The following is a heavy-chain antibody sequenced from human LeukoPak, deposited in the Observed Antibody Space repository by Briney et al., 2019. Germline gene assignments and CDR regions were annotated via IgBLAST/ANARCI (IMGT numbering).Heavy chain of an antibody. V-gene: IGHV1-8*01. D-gene: IGHD3-9*01. CDR3: ARGARLRYLGWNNWFDP. J-gene: IGHJ5*02. CDR2: LNPKSGNT. Sequence: ASVKVCCTPAGSTVTPYDINSVGQATGQQGGGMGWLNPKSGNTGYATKFQGRVNMPRNTSISTAYMELSSLRTEDTAVYYCARGARLRYLGWNNWFDPWGQGTLVTVSS. CDR1: GSTVTPYD.